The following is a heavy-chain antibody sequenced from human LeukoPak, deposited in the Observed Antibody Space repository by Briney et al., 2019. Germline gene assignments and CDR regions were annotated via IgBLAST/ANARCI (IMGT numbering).Heavy chain of an antibody. CDR2: IIPIFGTA. J-gene: IGHJ6*03. V-gene: IGHV1-69*13. Sequence: GASVKVSCKASGYTFTSYYMHWVRQAPGQGLEWMGGIIPIFGTANYAQKFQGRVTITADESTSTAYMELSSLRSEDTAVYYCARGSTRDYVWGSTHNYYYYYYMDVWGKGTTVTISS. CDR3: ARGSTRDYVWGSTHNYYYYYYMDV. D-gene: IGHD3-16*01. CDR1: GYTFTSYY.